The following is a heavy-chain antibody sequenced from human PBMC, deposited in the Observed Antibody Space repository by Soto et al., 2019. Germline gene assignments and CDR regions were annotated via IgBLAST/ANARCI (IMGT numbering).Heavy chain of an antibody. CDR1: GFTFSSCW. V-gene: IGHV3-74*01. D-gene: IGHD2-21*01. CDR3: ARDPLIGNTDYGLDV. CDR2: INNDESST. Sequence: PGGSLRLSCAASGFTFSSCWMHWVRQAPGKGLVWVSRINNDESSTAYADSVKGRFTISRDNAKSTLYLQVTSLRAEDTAVYYCARDPLIGNTDYGLDVWGQGTTVTVSS. J-gene: IGHJ6*02.